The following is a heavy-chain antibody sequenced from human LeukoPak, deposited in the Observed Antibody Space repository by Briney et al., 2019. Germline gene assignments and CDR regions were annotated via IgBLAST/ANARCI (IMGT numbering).Heavy chain of an antibody. J-gene: IGHJ4*02. V-gene: IGHV3-48*04. CDR1: GFTLSDYN. CDR3: AKGMPPEGWSYGSTSPWTLPGYFDY. D-gene: IGHD5-18*01. CDR2: ISSSSSTM. Sequence: GGSLRLSCAASGFTLSDYNMNWVRQAPGKGLEWVSYISSSSSTMYYADSVKGRFTISRDNAKNSLYLQMNSLRAEDTALYYCAKGMPPEGWSYGSTSPWTLPGYFDYWGQGTLVTVSS.